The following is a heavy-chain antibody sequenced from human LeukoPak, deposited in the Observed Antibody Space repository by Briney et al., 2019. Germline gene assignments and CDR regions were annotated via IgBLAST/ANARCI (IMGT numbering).Heavy chain of an antibody. J-gene: IGHJ4*02. Sequence: GGSLRLSCVASGFIFSSYGMHWVRQASGKGLEWVAIIRSDGSTKYYVGSVKGRFTISRDSSKSTLYLQMNSLRAEDTAVYYCARDAATSVGMPHYWGQGTVVTVSS. CDR3: ARDAATSVGMPHY. D-gene: IGHD2-2*01. CDR2: IRSDGSTK. CDR1: GFIFSSYG. V-gene: IGHV3-33*01.